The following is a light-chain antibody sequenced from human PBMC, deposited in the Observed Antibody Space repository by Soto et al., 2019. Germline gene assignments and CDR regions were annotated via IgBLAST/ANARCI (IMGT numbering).Light chain of an antibody. J-gene: IGKJ1*01. CDR2: RIF. Sequence: IVMTQSPGTVSVFPGETVTLSCRASQSVSGYLDWFHQKPGQAPRLVLLRIFTRAIGVPARFSGSGSETEFTLTISGLQSEDSGVYYCLQHYSWPWTFGQGTKWIS. CDR1: QSVSGY. CDR3: LQHYSWPWT. V-gene: IGKV3-15*01.